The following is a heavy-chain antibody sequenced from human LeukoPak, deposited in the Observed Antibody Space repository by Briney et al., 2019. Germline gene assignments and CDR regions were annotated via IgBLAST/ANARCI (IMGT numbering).Heavy chain of an antibody. CDR1: GFTFSSYA. V-gene: IGHV3-64*01. D-gene: IGHD2-15*01. Sequence: PGGSLRLSCAASGFTFSSYAMHWVRQAPGRGLEYVSAISSNGGSTYYANSVKGRFTISRDNSKNTLYLQMGSLRAEDMAVYYCARVDGSPDYWGQGTLLTVSS. CDR3: ARVDGSPDY. CDR2: ISSNGGST. J-gene: IGHJ4*02.